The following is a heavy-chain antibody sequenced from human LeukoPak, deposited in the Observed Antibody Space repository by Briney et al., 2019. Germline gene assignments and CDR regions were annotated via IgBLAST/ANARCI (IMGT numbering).Heavy chain of an antibody. CDR3: ARNYDSSGYTAFGY. J-gene: IGHJ4*02. CDR2: IYYSGST. CDR1: GGSISSGGYY. Sequence: SETLSLTCTVSGGSISSGGYYWSWIRQHPGKGLEWLGYIYYSGSTYYNPSLKSRATISVDTSKNQFSLKLSSVTAADTAVYYCARNYDSSGYTAFGYWGRGTLVTVTS. D-gene: IGHD3-22*01. V-gene: IGHV4-31*03.